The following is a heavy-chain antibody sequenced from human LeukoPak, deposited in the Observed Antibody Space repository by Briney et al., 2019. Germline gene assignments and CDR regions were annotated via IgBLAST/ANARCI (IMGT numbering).Heavy chain of an antibody. Sequence: SVKVSCEASGGTFSSYAISWVRQAPGQGLEWMGGIIPIFGTANYAQKFQGRVTITTDESTSTAYMELSSLRSEDTAVYYCAREPPQSSSGWYNWFDPWGQGTLVTVSS. CDR3: AREPPQSSSGWYNWFDP. J-gene: IGHJ5*02. D-gene: IGHD6-19*01. CDR1: GGTFSSYA. CDR2: IIPIFGTA. V-gene: IGHV1-69*05.